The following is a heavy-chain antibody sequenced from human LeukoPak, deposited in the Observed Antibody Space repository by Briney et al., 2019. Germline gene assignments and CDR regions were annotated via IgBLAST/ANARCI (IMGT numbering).Heavy chain of an antibody. Sequence: GGSLGLSCAASGFTFSDYYMSWIRQAPGKGLEWVAFIRYDGSNKYYADSVKGRFTISRDNSKNTLYLQMNSLKTEDTAMYYCARDSYDSRSSSLGYDYWGQGTLVTVSS. D-gene: IGHD3-22*01. V-gene: IGHV3-30*02. CDR2: IRYDGSNK. J-gene: IGHJ4*02. CDR1: GFTFSDYY. CDR3: ARDSYDSRSSSLGYDY.